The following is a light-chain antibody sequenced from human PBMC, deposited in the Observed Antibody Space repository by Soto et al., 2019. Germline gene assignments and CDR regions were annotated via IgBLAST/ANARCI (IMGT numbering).Light chain of an antibody. J-gene: IGKJ3*01. CDR2: GAS. V-gene: IGKV3-15*01. Sequence: EIVMTQSPATLSLSPGERATLSCMASQSVSSNLAWYQQKPGQAPRLLIYGASTRATGIPARFSGSGSGTEFTLTISSLQSEDFAVYYCQQYNNWPPFTFGPGTKVDIK. CDR1: QSVSSN. CDR3: QQYNNWPPFT.